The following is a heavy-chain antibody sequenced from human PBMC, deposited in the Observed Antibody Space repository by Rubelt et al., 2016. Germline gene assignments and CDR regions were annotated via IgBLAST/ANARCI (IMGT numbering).Heavy chain of an antibody. CDR3: ARGGMGGSTGYFDY. D-gene: IGHD1-26*01. J-gene: IGHJ4*02. CDR2: IWYVGSHK. V-gene: IGHV3-33*01. Sequence: GGVVQPGRSLRLPCAASGLTFSSYGMHWVRQAPGEGLEWVAGIWYVGSHKYYADSVKGRFTISRDNSKNTLYLQMNSLRAEDTAVYYCARGGMGGSTGYFDYWGQGTLVTVSS. CDR1: GLTFSSYG.